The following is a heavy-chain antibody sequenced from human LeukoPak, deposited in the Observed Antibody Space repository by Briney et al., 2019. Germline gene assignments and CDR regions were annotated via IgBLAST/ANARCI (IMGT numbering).Heavy chain of an antibody. D-gene: IGHD3-9*01. CDR1: GFTFSSYA. J-gene: IGHJ4*02. Sequence: GGSLRLSCAASGFTFSSYAMHWVRQAPGKGLEWVAVISYDGSNKYYADSVKGRFTISRDNSKNTLYLQMNSLRAEDTAVYYCARDYDILTGYLDYWGQGTLVTVSS. V-gene: IGHV3-30-3*01. CDR2: ISYDGSNK. CDR3: ARDYDILTGYLDY.